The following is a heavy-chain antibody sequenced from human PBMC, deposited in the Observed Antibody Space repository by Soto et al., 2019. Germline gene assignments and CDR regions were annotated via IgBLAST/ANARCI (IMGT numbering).Heavy chain of an antibody. CDR1: GFTFNTYW. CDR2: LNSDGRST. CDR3: ARSSSWTRGWYGMDG. Sequence: EVQLVQSGGGLDEPGGSLRLSCAASGFTFNTYWMHWVRQVPGKGLVWISRLNSDGRSTSYVDSVKGRFTISRDNAKNTLFLQMNSLRAEDTAVYYCARSSSWTRGWYGMDGWGQGTLVTVSS. J-gene: IGHJ4*02. V-gene: IGHV3-74*01. D-gene: IGHD6-19*01.